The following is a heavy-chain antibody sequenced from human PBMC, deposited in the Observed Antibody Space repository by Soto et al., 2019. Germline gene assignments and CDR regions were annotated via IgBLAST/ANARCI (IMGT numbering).Heavy chain of an antibody. CDR2: IKSKSDGGTT. CDR1: GFTFSHAW. J-gene: IGHJ3*02. V-gene: IGHV3-15*01. CDR3: ATDLNSRPRNHDFDS. Sequence: PGGYLILSCATSGFTFSHAWMTWVRQAPGKGLEWVGRIKSKSDGGTTDFAAPVEGRFTISRDDSENMLFLQMNSLRTADTAVYYCATDLNSRPRNHDFDSCCRGTMV.